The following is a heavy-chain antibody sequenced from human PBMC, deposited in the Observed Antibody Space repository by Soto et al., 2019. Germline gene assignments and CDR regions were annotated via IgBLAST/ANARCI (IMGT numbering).Heavy chain of an antibody. CDR2: ISSSSSTM. J-gene: IGHJ3*02. V-gene: IGHV3-48*02. CDR1: GFTFSSYS. CDR3: ARDPAGYDSSGYYHFAFDI. Sequence: EVQLVESGGGLVQPGGSLRLSCAASGFTFSSYSMNWVRQAPGKGLEWVSYISSSSSTMYYADSVKGRFTISRDNAKNSLYLQMNSLRDEDTAVYYCARDPAGYDSSGYYHFAFDIWGQGTMVTVSS. D-gene: IGHD3-22*01.